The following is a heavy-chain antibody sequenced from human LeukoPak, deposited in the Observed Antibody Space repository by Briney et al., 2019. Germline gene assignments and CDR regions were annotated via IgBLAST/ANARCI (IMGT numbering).Heavy chain of an antibody. CDR1: GYSISSGYY. Sequence: ASETLSLTCTVSGYSISSGYYWGWIRQPPGKGLEWIGSIYHSGSTYYNPSLKSRVTISVDTSKNQFSLKLSSVTAADTAVYYCARVRVTLDAFDIWGQGTMVTVSS. CDR2: IYHSGST. J-gene: IGHJ3*02. V-gene: IGHV4-38-2*02. D-gene: IGHD4-23*01. CDR3: ARVRVTLDAFDI.